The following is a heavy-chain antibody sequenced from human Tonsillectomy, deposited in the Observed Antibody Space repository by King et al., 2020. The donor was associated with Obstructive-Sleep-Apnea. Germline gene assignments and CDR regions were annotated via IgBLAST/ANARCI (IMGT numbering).Heavy chain of an antibody. CDR3: ARSKGPGAFDI. CDR1: GYTFTSYD. CDR2: MSPSSGST. V-gene: IGHV1-8*01. Sequence: GQLVQSGAEVKKPGASVKVSCKASGYTFTSYDINWVRQATGRGLEWMAWMSPSSGSTAHAQKFQGRVTMTRSASNSTAYMDLSSLQSEETAVYYCARSKGPGAFDIGGEGTMVSVSS. J-gene: IGHJ3*02.